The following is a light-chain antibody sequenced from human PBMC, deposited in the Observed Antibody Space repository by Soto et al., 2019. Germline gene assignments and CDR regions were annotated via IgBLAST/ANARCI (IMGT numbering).Light chain of an antibody. V-gene: IGKV1-5*01. CDR3: QQYSSYWT. J-gene: IGKJ1*01. CDR2: DAS. Sequence: DIQVTQSPSSLSASVGDRVTISCRASQSISGYLNWYQQKPGKAPNLLIFDASSLQSGVPSRFSGSGSGTEFTLTISSLQPDDFATYYCQQYSSYWTFAQGTKVDIK. CDR1: QSISGY.